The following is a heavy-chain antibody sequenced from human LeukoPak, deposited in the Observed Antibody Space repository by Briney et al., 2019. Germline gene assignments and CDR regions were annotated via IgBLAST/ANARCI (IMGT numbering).Heavy chain of an antibody. CDR3: ARMPDILTGLDS. CDR1: GSSIVGYH. Sequence: SETLSLTCTVSGSSIVGYHWSWLRQPPGTGLEWIGYISDSGSTNYNPSLKSRVTISLDTSKNQFSLKLSSVTTADTAVYYCARMPDILTGLDSWGQGTLVTVSS. CDR2: ISDSGST. J-gene: IGHJ4*02. V-gene: IGHV4-59*01. D-gene: IGHD3-9*01.